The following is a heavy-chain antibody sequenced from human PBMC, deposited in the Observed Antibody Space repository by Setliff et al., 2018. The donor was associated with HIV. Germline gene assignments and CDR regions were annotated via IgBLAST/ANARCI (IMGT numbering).Heavy chain of an antibody. CDR2: VYHSGNT. CDR3: ASLPSATHHLAYFQH. Sequence: SETLSLTCTVSGFSVSRGYYWGWVRQHPGKGLEWIGSVYHSGNTSYNESLKSRLTMSVNTSKNQFSLKLTSVTAADTAVYFCASLPSATHHLAYFQHWGQGTLVTVSS. CDR1: GFSVSRGYY. D-gene: IGHD2-2*01. J-gene: IGHJ1*01. V-gene: IGHV4-38-2*02.